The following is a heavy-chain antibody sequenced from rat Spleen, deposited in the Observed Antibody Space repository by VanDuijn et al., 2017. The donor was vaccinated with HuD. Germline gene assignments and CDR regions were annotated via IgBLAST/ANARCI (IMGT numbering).Heavy chain of an antibody. CDR2: ISYDGSST. D-gene: IGHD4-4*01. Sequence: EVQLVASDGGLVQPGRSLELSCTASGFTFSDYYMAWVRQAPTKGLEWLATISYDGSSTYYRDSVKGRFTISRNNVKGTLYLQMDSLRSEDTATYFCTRRGFLSDWYFDFWGPGTMVTVSS. CDR1: GFTFSDYY. CDR3: TRRGFLSDWYFDF. V-gene: IGHV5-29*01. J-gene: IGHJ1*01.